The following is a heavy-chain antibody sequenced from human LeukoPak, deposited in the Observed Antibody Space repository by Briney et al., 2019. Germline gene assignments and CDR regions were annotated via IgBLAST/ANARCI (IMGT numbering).Heavy chain of an antibody. V-gene: IGHV3-30*04. CDR2: ISYDGSNK. D-gene: IGHD2-2*01. J-gene: IGHJ4*02. CDR3: AKDLRWVVPAALDY. CDR1: GFTFSSYA. Sequence: QSGGSLRLSCAASGFTFSSYAMHWVRQAPGKGLEWVAVISYDGSNKYYADSVKGRFTISRDNSKNTLYLQMNSLRAGDTAVYYCAKDLRWVVPAALDYWGQGTLVTVSS.